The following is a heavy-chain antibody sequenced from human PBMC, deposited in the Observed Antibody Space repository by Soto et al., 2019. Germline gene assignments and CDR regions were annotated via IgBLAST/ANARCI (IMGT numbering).Heavy chain of an antibody. D-gene: IGHD3-22*01. CDR2: ISGSGGST. J-gene: IGHJ3*02. CDR3: AKEYYYDSSGYYYPDAFDI. V-gene: IGHV3-23*01. Sequence: GGSLRLSCAASGFTFSSYAMSWVRQAPGKGLEWVSAISGSGGSTYYADSVKGRFTISRDNSKNTLYLQMNSLRAEDTAVYYCAKEYYYDSSGYYYPDAFDIWGQGTMVTVSS. CDR1: GFTFSSYA.